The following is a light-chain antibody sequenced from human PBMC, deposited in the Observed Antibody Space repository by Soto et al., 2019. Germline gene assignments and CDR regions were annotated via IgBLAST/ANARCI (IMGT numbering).Light chain of an antibody. CDR1: QTISSW. Sequence: DTQMTQPPSTLSGSVGDRFTITCLASQTISSWLAWYQQKPGKXPKXXIYKASSLESGVPSRFSGDGYGTDCSLTISSLQTEDVETDDGKQSRRFPLTFGGGTKV. V-gene: IGKV1-5*03. CDR3: KQSRRFPLT. CDR2: KAS. J-gene: IGKJ4*01.